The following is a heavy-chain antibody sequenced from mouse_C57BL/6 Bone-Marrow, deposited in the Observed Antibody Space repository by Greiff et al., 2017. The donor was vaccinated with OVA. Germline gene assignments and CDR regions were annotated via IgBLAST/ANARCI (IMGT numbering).Heavy chain of an antibody. J-gene: IGHJ4*01. CDR2: IWTGGGT. CDR1: GFSLTSYA. CDR3: ARTGYYLDYYAMDY. V-gene: IGHV2-9-1*01. D-gene: IGHD2-3*01. Sequence: VKLVESGPGLVAPSQSLSITCTVSGFSLTSYAISWVRQPPGKGLEWLGVIWTGGGTNYNSALKSRLSISKDNSKSQVFLKMNSLQTDDTARYYCARTGYYLDYYAMDYWGQGTSVTVSS.